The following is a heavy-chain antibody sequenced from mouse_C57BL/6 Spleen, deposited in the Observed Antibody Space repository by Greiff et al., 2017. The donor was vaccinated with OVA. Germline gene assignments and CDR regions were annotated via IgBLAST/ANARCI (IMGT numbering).Heavy chain of an antibody. J-gene: IGHJ2*01. Sequence: EVQVVESGEGLVKPGGSLKLSCAASGFTFSSYAMSWVRQTPEKRLEWVAYISRGGDYTYYAETVKGRSTISRDKARNTLYLQMSSLKSEDTAMYYCTRVYYGSTFDYWGKGTTLTVSS. CDR2: ISRGGDYT. D-gene: IGHD1-1*01. V-gene: IGHV5-9-1*02. CDR3: TRVYYGSTFDY. CDR1: GFTFSSYA.